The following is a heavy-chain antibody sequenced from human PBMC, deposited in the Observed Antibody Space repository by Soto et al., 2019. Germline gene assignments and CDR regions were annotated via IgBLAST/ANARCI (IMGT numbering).Heavy chain of an antibody. J-gene: IGHJ3*02. CDR3: TRDDYDSRVRGAFDI. D-gene: IGHD3-22*01. Sequence: GGSLRLSGTASGFTFGDYAMSWVRQAPGKGLEWVGFIRSKAYGGTTEYAASVKGRFTISRDDSKSIAYLQMNSLKTEDTAVYYCTRDDYDSRVRGAFDIWGQGTMVTVSS. V-gene: IGHV3-49*04. CDR1: GFTFGDYA. CDR2: IRSKAYGGTT.